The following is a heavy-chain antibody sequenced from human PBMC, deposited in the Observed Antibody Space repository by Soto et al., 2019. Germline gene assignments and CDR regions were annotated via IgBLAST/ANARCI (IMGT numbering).Heavy chain of an antibody. CDR2: IKQDGSEK. V-gene: IGHV3-7*01. D-gene: IGHD3-3*01. Sequence: PGGSLRLSCAASGFTFSSYWMSWVRQAPGKGLEWVANIKQDGSEKYYVDSVKGRFTISRDNAKNSLYLQMNSLRAEDTAVYYCARRSGSLLQYYYYYMDVWGKGTTVTVSS. J-gene: IGHJ6*03. CDR1: GFTFSSYW. CDR3: ARRSGSLLQYYYYYMDV.